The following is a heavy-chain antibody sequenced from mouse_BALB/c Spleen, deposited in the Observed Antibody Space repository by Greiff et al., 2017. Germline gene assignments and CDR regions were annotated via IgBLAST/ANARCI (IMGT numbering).Heavy chain of an antibody. D-gene: IGHD1-1*01. CDR1: GYTFPSYW. V-gene: IGHV1-62-3*01. J-gene: IGHJ4*01. Sequence: QVQLQQPGAELVTPGPSVTLSCKASGYTFPSYWMHWVKQRPGRGLAWIGRIDPTSGGTKYNEKFKSKATLTVDKPSSTAYMPLSSLTSEDSAVYYCTRSPFDYGSSHYYAMDYWGQGTSGTVAS. CDR3: TRSPFDYGSSHYYAMDY. CDR2: IDPTSGGT.